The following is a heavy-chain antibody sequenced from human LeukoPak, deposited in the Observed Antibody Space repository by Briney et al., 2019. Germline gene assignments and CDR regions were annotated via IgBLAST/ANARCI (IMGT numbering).Heavy chain of an antibody. CDR2: IIPVVGT. CDR3: ANDDTSGYYQA. Sequence: SVKVSCKASGGTFTIHTITWVRQAPGQGLEWIGRIIPVVGTHYAQKFQGRVTITADKSTITAYMELSSLRSDDTAVYYCANDDTSGYYQAWGQGTLLTVSS. CDR1: GGTFTIHT. D-gene: IGHD3-22*01. J-gene: IGHJ4*02. V-gene: IGHV1-69*02.